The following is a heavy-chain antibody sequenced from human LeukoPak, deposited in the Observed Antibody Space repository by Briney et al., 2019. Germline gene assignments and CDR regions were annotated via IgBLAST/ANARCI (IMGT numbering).Heavy chain of an antibody. D-gene: IGHD1-26*01. V-gene: IGHV4-30-4*08. CDR2: IYYSGST. Sequence: SQTLSLTCTVSGGSISSGDYYWSWIRQPPGKGLEWIGYIYYSGSTYYNPSLKSRVTISVDTSKNQFSLKLSSVTATDTAVYYCARARVGATDYFDYWGQGTLVTVSS. CDR3: ARARVGATDYFDY. J-gene: IGHJ4*02. CDR1: GGSISSGDYY.